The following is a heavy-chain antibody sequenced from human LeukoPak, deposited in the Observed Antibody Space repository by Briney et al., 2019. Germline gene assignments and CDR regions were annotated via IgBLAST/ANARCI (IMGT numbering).Heavy chain of an antibody. CDR3: ARAGVEMATIYSDY. Sequence: SSVKVSCKASGGTFSSYTISWVRQAPGQGLEWMGRIIPILGIANYAQKFQGRVTITADKSTSTAYMELSSLRSEDTAVYYCARAGVEMATIYSDYWGQGTLVTVSS. CDR2: IIPILGIA. J-gene: IGHJ4*02. V-gene: IGHV1-69*02. D-gene: IGHD5-24*01. CDR1: GGTFSSYT.